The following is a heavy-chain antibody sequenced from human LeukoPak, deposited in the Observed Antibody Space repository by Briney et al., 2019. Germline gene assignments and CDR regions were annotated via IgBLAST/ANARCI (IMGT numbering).Heavy chain of an antibody. D-gene: IGHD2-21*02. CDR1: GYTFTSYY. Sequence: ASEKVSCKASGYTFTSYYMHWVRQAPGQGLEWMGIINPSGGSTSYAQKFQGRVTMTRDTSTSTVYMELSSLRSEDTAVYYCARDLSGDYPGYWGQGTLVTVSS. CDR3: ARDLSGDYPGY. CDR2: INPSGGST. J-gene: IGHJ4*02. V-gene: IGHV1-46*01.